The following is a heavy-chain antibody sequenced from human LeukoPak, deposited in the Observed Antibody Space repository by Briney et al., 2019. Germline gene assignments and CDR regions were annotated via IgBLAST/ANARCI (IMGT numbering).Heavy chain of an antibody. J-gene: IGHJ4*02. CDR2: ISFDGSNT. D-gene: IGHD3-10*01. CDR3: ARDLNARKDGLHFGADC. V-gene: IGHV3-33*01. CDR1: GFTSSSYG. Sequence: PGGSLRLSCAASGFTSSSYGMHWVRQAPGKGLEWVSIISFDGSNTYYGDSVRGRFTISRDNSKSTVDLQMDSLRVEDTAVYYCARDLNARKDGLHFGADCWGQGSLVTVSS.